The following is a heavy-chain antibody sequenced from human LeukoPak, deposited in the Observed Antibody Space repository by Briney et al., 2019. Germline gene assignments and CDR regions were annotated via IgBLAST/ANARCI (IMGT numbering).Heavy chain of an antibody. CDR2: IYPGDSDT. D-gene: IGHD3-9*01. CDR3: ARCSNTKGYYDILTGYYPRRADAFDI. Sequence: GESLQISCKGSGYSFTSYWIGWVRQMPGKGLEWMGIIYPGDSDTRYGPSFQGQVTISADKSISTAYLQWSSLKASDTAMYYCARCSNTKGYYDILTGYYPRRADAFDIWGQGTMVTVSS. CDR1: GYSFTSYW. J-gene: IGHJ3*02. V-gene: IGHV5-51*01.